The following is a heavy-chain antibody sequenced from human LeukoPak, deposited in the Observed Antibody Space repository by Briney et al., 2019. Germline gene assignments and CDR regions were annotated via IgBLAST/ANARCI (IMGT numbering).Heavy chain of an antibody. CDR3: ARAFYDFWSGYYTGFQGGDFDY. D-gene: IGHD3-3*01. CDR2: INPNSGGT. J-gene: IGHJ4*02. CDR1: GYTFTGYY. V-gene: IGHV1-2*02. Sequence: ASVKVSCKASGYTFTGYYMHWVRQAPGQGLEWMGWINPNSGGTNYAQKFQGRVTMTRDTSISTAYMELSRLRSGDTAVYYCARAFYDFWSGYYTGFQGGDFDYWGQGTLVTVSS.